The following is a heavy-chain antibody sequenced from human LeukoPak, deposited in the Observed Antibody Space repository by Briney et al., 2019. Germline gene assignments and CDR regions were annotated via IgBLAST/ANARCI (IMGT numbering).Heavy chain of an antibody. J-gene: IGHJ4*02. CDR1: GFTFSSYA. Sequence: GGSLRLSCAASGFTFSSYAMSWVRQAPGKGLEWVSGISSGGGSTFYADSVKGRFTISRDNSKNRLYLQMNSLRAEDTAVYYCAKDGYGPRDYWGQGTLVTVSS. CDR2: ISSGGGST. V-gene: IGHV3-23*01. CDR3: AKDGYGPRDY. D-gene: IGHD5-18*01.